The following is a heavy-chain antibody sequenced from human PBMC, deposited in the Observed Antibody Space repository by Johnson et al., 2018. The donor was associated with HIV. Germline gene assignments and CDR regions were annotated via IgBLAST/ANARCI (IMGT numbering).Heavy chain of an antibody. CDR3: AKDGGGLSFDAFDI. CDR1: GFTFDDYG. J-gene: IGHJ3*02. V-gene: IGHV3-20*04. D-gene: IGHD3-16*01. CDR2: IDWSGGRT. Sequence: VQLVESGGALVQPGGSLRLSCAASGFTFDDYGMSWVRQAPGKGLEWVSGIDWSGGRTGYADSVKGRFTISRDNAKKLLYLQMNSLRAEDTAVYYCAKDGGGLSFDAFDIWGQGTMVTVSS.